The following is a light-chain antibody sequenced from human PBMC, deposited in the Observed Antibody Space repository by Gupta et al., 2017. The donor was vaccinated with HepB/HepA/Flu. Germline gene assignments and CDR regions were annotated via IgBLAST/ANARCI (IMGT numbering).Light chain of an antibody. V-gene: IGKV1-5*03. Sequence: DIQMTQSPSTLSASVGDRVTITCRASQSISSWLAWYQQKPGKAPKLLIYKASSLESEVPSRFSGSGSGTEFTLTISSLQPDDFATYYCQQYNSYSGTFGHGTKVEIK. CDR1: QSISSW. CDR3: QQYNSYSGT. J-gene: IGKJ1*01. CDR2: KAS.